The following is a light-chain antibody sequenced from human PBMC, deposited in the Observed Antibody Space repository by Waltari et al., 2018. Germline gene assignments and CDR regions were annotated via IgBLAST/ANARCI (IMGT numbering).Light chain of an antibody. J-gene: IGLJ3*02. CDR3: AAWDDGLSGPV. Sequence: QSVLTQPPSVSGTPGQGVTISCSGSSSNIGTNYVYWYQQLPRTAPNLLIFRNDRRPSGVPDRFSAAKSGTSASLAISGLRSEDEADYYCAAWDDGLSGPVFCGGTKLTVL. CDR1: SSNIGTNY. V-gene: IGLV1-47*01. CDR2: RND.